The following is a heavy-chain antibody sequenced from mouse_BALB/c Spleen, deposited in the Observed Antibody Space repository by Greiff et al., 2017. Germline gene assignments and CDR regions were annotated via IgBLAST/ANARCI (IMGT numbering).Heavy chain of an antibody. D-gene: IGHD6-1*01. V-gene: IGHV5-12-2*01. CDR1: GFTFSSYT. CDR3: SRCLGVRGHYALDY. CDR2: ISNGDGST. Sequence: EVQLLESGGGLVQPGGSLKLSCAASGFTFSSYTMSWVRQTPEKRLEWVAYISNGDGSTYYPDTVKGRCTISRDNANNTLYLQMSSLKSEDTDMYYCSRCLGVRGHYALDYWGQGTSVTVSA. J-gene: IGHJ4*01.